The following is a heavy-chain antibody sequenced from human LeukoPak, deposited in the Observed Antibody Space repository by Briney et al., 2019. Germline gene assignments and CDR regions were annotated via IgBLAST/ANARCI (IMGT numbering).Heavy chain of an antibody. D-gene: IGHD3-10*01. CDR2: INHSGST. V-gene: IGHV4-34*01. J-gene: IGHJ2*01. CDR1: GGSFSGYY. CDR3: ARYGPRWYSDL. Sequence: PSETLSLTCAVYGGSFSGYYWNWIRQPPGKGLEWIGEINHSGSTNYNPSLKSRVTISVDTSKNQFSLKLSSVTAADTAVYYCARYGPRWYSDLWGRGTLVTVSS.